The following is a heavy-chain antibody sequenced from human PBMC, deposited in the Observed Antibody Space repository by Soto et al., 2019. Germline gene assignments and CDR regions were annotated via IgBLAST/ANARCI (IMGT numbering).Heavy chain of an antibody. Sequence: QVQLVESGGGVVQPGRSLRLSCAASGFTFSSCDMQWVRQAPGKGLEWVALIWYDGSNKYYTDSVKGRFTIFRDNSKNTLYLQMTSMRVEDTAVYYWARGPVVVAGMRYDSGMDVWGQGTTVTVSS. CDR2: IWYDGSNK. J-gene: IGHJ6*02. CDR3: ARGPVVVAGMRYDSGMDV. D-gene: IGHD6-19*01. CDR1: GFTFSSCD. V-gene: IGHV3-33*01.